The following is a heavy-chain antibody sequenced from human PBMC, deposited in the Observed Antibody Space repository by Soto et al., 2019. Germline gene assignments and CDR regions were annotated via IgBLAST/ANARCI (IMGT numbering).Heavy chain of an antibody. CDR2: ISGSGGST. CDR1: GFTFSSYA. D-gene: IGHD1-1*01. J-gene: IGHJ6*02. Sequence: PGGSLRLSCAASGFTFSSYAMSWVRQAPGKGLEWVSAISGSGGSTYYADSVKGRFTISRDNSKNTLYLQMNSLRAEDTAVYYCAKDEGWNHSPDYYYYGMDVWGQGTTVTVSS. V-gene: IGHV3-23*01. CDR3: AKDEGWNHSPDYYYYGMDV.